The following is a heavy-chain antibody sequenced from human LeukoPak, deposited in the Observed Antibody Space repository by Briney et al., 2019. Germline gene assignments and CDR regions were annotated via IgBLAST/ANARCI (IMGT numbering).Heavy chain of an antibody. CDR3: ARDPGLMRAAACGDY. Sequence: GGSLRLSCAASGFTFSSYGMIWVRQAPGKGLEWVSYISSSSNTIYYADSVKGRFTISRDNAKNSLYLQVSSLRAEDTAVYYCARDPGLMRAAACGDYWGQGTLVIVSS. CDR1: GFTFSSYG. CDR2: ISSSSNTI. V-gene: IGHV3-48*01. D-gene: IGHD6-13*01. J-gene: IGHJ4*02.